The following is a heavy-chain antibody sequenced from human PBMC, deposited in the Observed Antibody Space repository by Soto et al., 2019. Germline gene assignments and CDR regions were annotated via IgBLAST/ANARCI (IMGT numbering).Heavy chain of an antibody. D-gene: IGHD3-3*01. Sequence: QITLMESGPPLVKPTQTLTLTSTFSGSPLNPGGGGVGWIGQPPGKPLGWLAVIFWDDDKRYSPSLKSRLTIFKDTSKNQVVLLMTNMDPVDTATYYCAHRMGKYNFWNGGYFDFWGQGTLVTVSS. CDR3: AHRMGKYNFWNGGYFDF. CDR1: GSPLNPGGGG. CDR2: IFWDDDK. J-gene: IGHJ4*02. V-gene: IGHV2-5*02.